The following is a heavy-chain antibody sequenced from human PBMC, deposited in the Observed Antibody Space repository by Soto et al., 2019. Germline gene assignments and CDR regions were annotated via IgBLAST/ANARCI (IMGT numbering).Heavy chain of an antibody. CDR3: AKSRPRATIFGVVINGFDY. Sequence: EVQVLESGGGLVQPGGSLRLSCAASGFTFNDCAMSWVRQAPGKGLEWVSSISGSGYDIYYADSVKGRFTISRDNRKNMVYLQMDNLRADDPAVYFCAKSRPRATIFGVVINGFDYWGQGTLVTVSS. D-gene: IGHD3-3*01. CDR1: GFTFNDCA. CDR2: ISGSGYDI. J-gene: IGHJ4*02. V-gene: IGHV3-23*01.